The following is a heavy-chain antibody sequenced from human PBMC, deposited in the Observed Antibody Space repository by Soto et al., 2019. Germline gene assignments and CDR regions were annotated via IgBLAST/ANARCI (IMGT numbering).Heavy chain of an antibody. Sequence: WTWIRQPPGTGLEWIGEINHSGSTNYNPSLKSRVTISVDTSKNQFSLKLTSVTAADTAVYYCARDKITGLFDYWGQGILVTVSS. CDR2: INHSGST. CDR3: ARDKITGLFDY. D-gene: IGHD2-8*02. V-gene: IGHV4-34*01. J-gene: IGHJ4*02.